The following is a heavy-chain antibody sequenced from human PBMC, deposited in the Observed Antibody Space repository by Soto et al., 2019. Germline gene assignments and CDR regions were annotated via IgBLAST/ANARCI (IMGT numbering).Heavy chain of an antibody. CDR1: GFTFSAYA. V-gene: IGHV3-30*04. CDR3: ATLGSDTGNLYYFDY. D-gene: IGHD3-10*01. CDR2: ISFDGRKT. Sequence: QVQLVESGGGVVQPGRSLRLSCAASGFTFSAYAMHWVRQAPGKGLEWVAVISFDGRKTYYADSMKGRFTISRDNSKDTLYLQMNSLRAEDTAVYHCATLGSDTGNLYYFDYWGQGTLVTVSS. J-gene: IGHJ4*02.